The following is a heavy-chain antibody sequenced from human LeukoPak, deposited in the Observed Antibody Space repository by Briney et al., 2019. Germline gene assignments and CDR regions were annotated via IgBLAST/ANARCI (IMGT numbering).Heavy chain of an antibody. CDR3: AKSDCGADGCKLLNY. CDR2: ISSSSSTI. Sequence: GGSLRLSCAASGFTFSSYNMNWVRQAPGKGLEWVSYISSSSSTIYYADSVKGRFTISRDNSKNTLSLQMNSLRVEDTAIYYCAKSDCGADGCKLLNYWGQGILVTVSS. D-gene: IGHD2-21*01. J-gene: IGHJ4*02. CDR1: GFTFSSYN. V-gene: IGHV3-48*01.